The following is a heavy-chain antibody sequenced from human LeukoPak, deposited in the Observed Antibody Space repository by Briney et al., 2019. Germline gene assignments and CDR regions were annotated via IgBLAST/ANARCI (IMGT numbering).Heavy chain of an antibody. D-gene: IGHD2-2*01. J-gene: IGHJ4*02. CDR1: GFTFRTYA. CDR2: IRYDGGNK. Sequence: QPGGSLRLSCAASGFTFRTYAMHWVRQAPGSGLEWVAFIRYDGGNKYYADSVMGRFSISRDNSKNTLHLQLNSLRAEDTAVYYCARSLVVPAAIFDYWGQGTLVTVSS. CDR3: ARSLVVPAAIFDY. V-gene: IGHV3-30*02.